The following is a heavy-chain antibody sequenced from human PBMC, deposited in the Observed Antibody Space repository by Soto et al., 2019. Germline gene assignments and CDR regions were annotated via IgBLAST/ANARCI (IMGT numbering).Heavy chain of an antibody. CDR3: AKQRADYGSGADTFYFDS. V-gene: IGHV3-23*01. CDR1: GVTFSNYA. J-gene: IGHJ4*02. D-gene: IGHD3-10*01. Sequence: EVQLLESGGGLVQPGGSLRLSCTVSGVTFSNYAMNWVRQAPGKGLKWVSSLSGSGGTTYYADSVKGRFIISRDNSKNTLYLLMNSLRAEDTALYYCAKQRADYGSGADTFYFDSWGQGALVTVSS. CDR2: LSGSGGTT.